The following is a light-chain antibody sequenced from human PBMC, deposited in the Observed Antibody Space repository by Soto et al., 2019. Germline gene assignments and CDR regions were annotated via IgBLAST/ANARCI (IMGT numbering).Light chain of an antibody. CDR2: AAS. Sequence: DIQMDQSPSSVSAFVGDRVAVTCRASQDITTWLAWYQKKPGEAPRLLIYAASSLYSGVPTRFSGSGTGTEFTLTISNLQPEDSAIYYCQQVKGFPLTFGGGTKVDNK. V-gene: IGKV1-12*01. CDR1: QDITTW. J-gene: IGKJ4*01. CDR3: QQVKGFPLT.